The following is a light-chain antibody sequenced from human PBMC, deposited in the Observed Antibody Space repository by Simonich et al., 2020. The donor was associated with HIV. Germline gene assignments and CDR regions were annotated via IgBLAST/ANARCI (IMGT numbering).Light chain of an antibody. CDR1: SGSIASNY. Sequence: NFMLTQPHSVSESPGKTVTLSCTRSSGSIASNYVQWYQQRPGSSPTTVIYEVDQRPSGVPVRFSGSIDSSSNSASLTISGLKTEDEADYYCQSYDSSNLWVFGGGTQLTVL. J-gene: IGLJ7*01. V-gene: IGLV6-57*01. CDR3: QSYDSSNLWV. CDR2: EVD.